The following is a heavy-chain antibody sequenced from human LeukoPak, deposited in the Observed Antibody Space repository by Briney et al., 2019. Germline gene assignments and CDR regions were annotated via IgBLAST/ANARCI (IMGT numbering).Heavy chain of an antibody. Sequence: PGGSLRLSCAASEFTFSSYSMNWVRQAPGKGLEWVSYISSSSSTIYYADSVKGRFTISRDNAKNSLYLQMNNLRVEDTAVYYCLGAFDFWGQGTMVTVSS. V-gene: IGHV3-48*04. J-gene: IGHJ3*01. CDR3: LGAFDF. CDR2: ISSSSSTI. CDR1: EFTFSSYS.